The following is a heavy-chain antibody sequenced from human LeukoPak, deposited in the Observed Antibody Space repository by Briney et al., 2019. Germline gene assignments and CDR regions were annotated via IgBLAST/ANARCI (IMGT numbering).Heavy chain of an antibody. CDR3: AKYAIFGVVRGYYYMDV. CDR1: GFTFSSYG. CDR2: IRGSGTST. V-gene: IGHV3-23*01. D-gene: IGHD3-3*02. Sequence: GGSLRLSCAGPGFTFSSYGMSWVRQAPGKGLEWVSCIRGSGTSTYYADSVKGRFTISRDNSKNTLYLQMNSLRAEDTAVYYCAKYAIFGVVRGYYYMDVWGRGTTVTVSS. J-gene: IGHJ6*03.